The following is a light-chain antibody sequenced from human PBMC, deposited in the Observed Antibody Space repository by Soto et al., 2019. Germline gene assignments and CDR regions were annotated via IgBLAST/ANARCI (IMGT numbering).Light chain of an antibody. CDR3: QQYYSTFLT. Sequence: DIVMTQSPDSLAVSLGERATINCKSSQSVLYSSNNKNCLAWYQQKPGHPPKLLIYWASTRESGVPDRFSASGSGTDFTLTISSLQAEDVAVYYCQQYYSTFLTFGGGTKVEIK. V-gene: IGKV4-1*01. J-gene: IGKJ4*01. CDR2: WAS. CDR1: QSVLYSSNNKNC.